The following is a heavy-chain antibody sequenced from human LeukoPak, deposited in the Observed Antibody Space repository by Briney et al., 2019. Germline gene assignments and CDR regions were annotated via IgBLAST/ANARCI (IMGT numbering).Heavy chain of an antibody. V-gene: IGHV4-59*01. D-gene: IGHD6-13*01. Sequence: SETLSLTCTVSGGSISSYYWSWIRQPPGKGLEWIGYIYYSGTTNYNPSLKSRVTIAVDTCKNQFSLKLSSVTAADTAVYYCARGVYIAAAQYGYWGQGTLVTVSS. CDR3: ARGVYIAAAQYGY. CDR1: GGSISSYY. J-gene: IGHJ4*02. CDR2: IYYSGTT.